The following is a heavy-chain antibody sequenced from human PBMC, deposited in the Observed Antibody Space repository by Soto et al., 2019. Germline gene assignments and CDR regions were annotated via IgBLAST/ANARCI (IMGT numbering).Heavy chain of an antibody. CDR1: GFTFSSYA. CDR3: ARRGSGSYYDY. Sequence: EVQLLESGGGLGQPGGSLRLSCAASGFTFSSYAMRWVRQAPVKGLEWVSAISGSGDSTYYADSVKGRFTISRDNSKNTLYLQMNSLRAEDTAVYYCARRGSGSYYDYWGQGTLVTVSS. D-gene: IGHD1-26*01. V-gene: IGHV3-23*01. CDR2: ISGSGDST. J-gene: IGHJ4*02.